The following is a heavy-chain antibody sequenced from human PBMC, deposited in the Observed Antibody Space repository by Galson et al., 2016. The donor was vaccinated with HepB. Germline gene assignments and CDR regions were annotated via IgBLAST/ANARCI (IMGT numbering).Heavy chain of an antibody. D-gene: IGHD6-19*01. V-gene: IGHV1-18*01. J-gene: IGHJ4*02. CDR2: ISAYNGNI. CDR1: GYTFTSYG. CDR3: ARDCSSYCVLSKDY. Sequence: SVKVSCKASGYTFTSYGISWVRQAPGQGLEWMGWISAYNGNIKNAQKFQGRVTMTTDTSTSTAYMELRSLISDDTAVYYCARDCSSYCVLSKDYWGQGTLVTVSS.